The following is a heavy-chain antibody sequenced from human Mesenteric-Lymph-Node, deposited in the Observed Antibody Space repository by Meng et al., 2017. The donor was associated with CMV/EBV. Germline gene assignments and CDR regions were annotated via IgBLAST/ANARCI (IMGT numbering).Heavy chain of an antibody. CDR3: ARESCSSTSCKYYFDY. Sequence: GYTLTGYYMHWVRQAPGQGLEWMGRINPNSGGTDYAQKFQGRVTMTRDTSISTAYMELSRLRSDDTAVYYCARESCSSTSCKYYFDYWGQGTLVTVPQ. J-gene: IGHJ4*02. D-gene: IGHD2-2*01. V-gene: IGHV1-2*06. CDR2: INPNSGGT. CDR1: GYTLTGYY.